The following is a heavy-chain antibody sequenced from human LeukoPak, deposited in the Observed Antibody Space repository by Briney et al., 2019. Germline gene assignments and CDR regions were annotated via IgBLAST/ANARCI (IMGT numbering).Heavy chain of an antibody. V-gene: IGHV1-46*01. Sequence: ASVKVSCKASRYTFTSYYMHWVRQAPGQGLEWMGIINPSDGSTSYAQKFQGRVTMTRDTSTSTVYMELSSLRSEDTAVYYCARDPILGYCSSTSCYSQGWFDPWGQGTLVTVSS. J-gene: IGHJ5*02. D-gene: IGHD2-2*02. CDR1: RYTFTSYY. CDR3: ARDPILGYCSSTSCYSQGWFDP. CDR2: INPSDGST.